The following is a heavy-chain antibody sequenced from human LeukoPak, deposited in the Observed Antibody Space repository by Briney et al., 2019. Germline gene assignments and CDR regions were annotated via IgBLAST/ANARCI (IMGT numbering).Heavy chain of an antibody. CDR1: GFTVSSSY. J-gene: IGHJ3*02. Sequence: PGGSLRLSCAASGFTVSSSYMSWVRQAPGKGLEWVSVIYSGGTTYYADSVKGRLTISRDNAKNTLYLQMNSLTTEDTAMYYCAKGSLGAFDIWGQGTMVTVSS. CDR3: AKGSLGAFDI. D-gene: IGHD1-26*01. V-gene: IGHV3-53*01. CDR2: IYSGGTT.